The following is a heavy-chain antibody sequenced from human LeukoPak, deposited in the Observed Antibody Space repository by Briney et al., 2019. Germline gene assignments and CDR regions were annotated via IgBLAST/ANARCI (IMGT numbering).Heavy chain of an antibody. V-gene: IGHV1-3*01. D-gene: IGHD1-7*01. CDR2: INAGSGKT. CDR1: GYTFTTYA. CDR3: ARDNGWNYGVLDY. J-gene: IGHJ4*02. Sequence: ASVKVSCKASGYTFTTYAIHWVRQAPGQRLEWMGWINAGSGKTKYSQKFQGRVTITRDTSASTAYMELRSLRSDDTAVYYCARDNGWNYGVLDYWGQGTLVTVSS.